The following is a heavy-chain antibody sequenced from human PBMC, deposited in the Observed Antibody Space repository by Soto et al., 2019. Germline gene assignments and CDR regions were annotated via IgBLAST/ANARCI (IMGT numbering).Heavy chain of an antibody. CDR2: INADGSEK. CDR3: AKAKFYYDSSPYDS. CDR1: EFTFADYA. J-gene: IGHJ4*02. V-gene: IGHV3-43*02. Sequence: VQMVESGGGVEHPGGSLRLSCAVSEFTFADYAVHWVRQSAGKGLEWVSFINADGSEKYYADSVRGRFTISRDNSKDSFYLQMNSLRIEDTAMYYCAKAKFYYDSSPYDSWGQGTLDTVSS. D-gene: IGHD3-22*01.